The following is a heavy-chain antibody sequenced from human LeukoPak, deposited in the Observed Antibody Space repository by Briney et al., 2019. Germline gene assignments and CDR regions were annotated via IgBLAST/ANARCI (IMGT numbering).Heavy chain of an antibody. D-gene: IGHD2-2*01. CDR3: ARVRCSSTSCYEPHFDY. CDR2: ISGSGGST. J-gene: IGHJ4*02. Sequence: GGSLRLSCAASGFTFSSYTMSWVRQAPGKGLEWVSAISGSGGSTYYADSVKGRFTISRDNSKNTLCLQMNSLRAEDTAVYYCARVRCSSTSCYEPHFDYWGQGTLVTVSS. CDR1: GFTFSSYT. V-gene: IGHV3-23*01.